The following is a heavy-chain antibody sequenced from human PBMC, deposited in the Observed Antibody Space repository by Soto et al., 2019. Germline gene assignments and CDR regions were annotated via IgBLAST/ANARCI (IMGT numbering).Heavy chain of an antibody. Sequence: SETLSLTCTVSGFSINSYYWGWIRQPPGKGLEWIGCIYYSGITYYNPSLKSRVTISVDTSKNQFSMKLSSVTAADTAVYYCARDRRDYDFWSGHYNYYGMDVWGQGTTVTVSS. D-gene: IGHD3-3*01. J-gene: IGHJ6*02. V-gene: IGHV4-59*01. CDR3: ARDRRDYDFWSGHYNYYGMDV. CDR1: GFSINSYY. CDR2: IYYSGIT.